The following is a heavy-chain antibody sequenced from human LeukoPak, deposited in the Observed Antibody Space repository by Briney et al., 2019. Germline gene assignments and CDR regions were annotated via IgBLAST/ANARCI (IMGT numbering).Heavy chain of an antibody. J-gene: IGHJ6*02. D-gene: IGHD3-3*01. CDR1: GGSISSYY. V-gene: IGHV4-59*08. CDR2: IYYSGST. Sequence: SETLSLTCTVSGGSISSYYWSWIRQPPGKGLEWIGYIYYSGSTNYNPSLKSRVTISVDTSKNQFSLKLSSVTAADTAVYYCARQTQDYDFWSGYPYYYYGMDVWGQGTTVTVSS. CDR3: ARQTQDYDFWSGYPYYYYGMDV.